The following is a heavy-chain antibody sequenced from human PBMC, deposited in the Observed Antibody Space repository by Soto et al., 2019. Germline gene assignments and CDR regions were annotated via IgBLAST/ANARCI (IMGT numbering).Heavy chain of an antibody. CDR3: ARGWGIAAPGPNWFDP. J-gene: IGHJ5*02. Sequence: ASVKVSCKASDYYFPGYKIHWVRQAPGQGLEWMGWINPNSGGTKYVQKFQGRVTMTRDTSISTVYLELSRLRSDDTAVYYCARGWGIAAPGPNWFDPWGQGTLVTVSS. CDR1: DYYFPGYK. CDR2: INPNSGGT. V-gene: IGHV1-2*02. D-gene: IGHD6-13*01.